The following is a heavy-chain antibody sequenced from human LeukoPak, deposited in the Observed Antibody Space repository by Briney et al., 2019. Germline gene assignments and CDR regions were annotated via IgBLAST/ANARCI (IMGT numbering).Heavy chain of an antibody. J-gene: IGHJ4*02. CDR1: GYNFTSYW. CDR2: IDPSDSYT. Sequence: GESLKISCKGSGYNFTSYWISWVRQMPGKGLEWMGRIDPSDSYTNCSPSFQGHVTISVDTSISTAYLQWSSLKASDTAMYYCARLRDGSIDYWGQGTLVTVSS. CDR3: ARLRDGSIDY. V-gene: IGHV5-10-1*01.